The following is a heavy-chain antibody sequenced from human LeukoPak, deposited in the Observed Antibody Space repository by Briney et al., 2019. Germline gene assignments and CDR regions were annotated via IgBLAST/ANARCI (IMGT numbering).Heavy chain of an antibody. D-gene: IGHD2-21*02. CDR1: GYTFTGYY. V-gene: IGHV1-2*06. J-gene: IGHJ5*02. Sequence: ASVKVSCKASGYTFTGYYMHWVRQAPGQGLEWMGRINPNSGGTNYAQKFQGRVTMTGDTSISTAYMELSRLRSDDTAVYYCARDRLAYCGGDCYSSWFDPWGQGTLVTVSS. CDR2: INPNSGGT. CDR3: ARDRLAYCGGDCYSSWFDP.